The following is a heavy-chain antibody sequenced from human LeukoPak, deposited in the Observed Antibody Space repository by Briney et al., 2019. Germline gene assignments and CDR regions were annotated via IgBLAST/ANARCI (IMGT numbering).Heavy chain of an antibody. D-gene: IGHD6-19*01. CDR1: GFTFSSYA. CDR3: AKVAGGDGDNWFDP. V-gene: IGHV3-23*01. J-gene: IGHJ5*02. CDR2: ISDSGGST. Sequence: GGSLRLSCAASGFTFSSYAVSWVRQAPGKGLEWVSAISDSGGSTYYADSVKGRFTISRDNSKNTLYLQMNSLRAEDTAVYYCAKVAGGDGDNWFDPWGQGTLDTVSS.